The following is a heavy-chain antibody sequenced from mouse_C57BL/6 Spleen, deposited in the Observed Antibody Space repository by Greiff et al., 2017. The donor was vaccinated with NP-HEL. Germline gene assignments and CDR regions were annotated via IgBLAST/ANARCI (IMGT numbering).Heavy chain of an antibody. J-gene: IGHJ3*01. CDR2: INPNTGGT. D-gene: IGHD1-1*01. V-gene: IGHV1-22*01. CDR1: GYTFTDYN. CDR3: ARPHYYGSSTWFAC. Sequence: EVKLMESGPELVKPGASVKMSCKASGYTFTDYNMHWVKQSHGKSLEWIGYINPNTGGTSYNQKFKGKATLTVNKSSSTAYMALRSLTSEDSAVYYCARPHYYGSSTWFACWGQGTRVTVSA.